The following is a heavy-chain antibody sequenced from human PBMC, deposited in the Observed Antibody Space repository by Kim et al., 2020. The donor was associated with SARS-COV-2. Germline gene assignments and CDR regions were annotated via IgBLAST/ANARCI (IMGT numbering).Heavy chain of an antibody. D-gene: IGHD4-17*01. J-gene: IGHJ6*02. CDR3: ATGLTVMDV. CDR2: GST. V-gene: IGHV4-31*02. Sequence: GSTYYNPSLKSRVTISVDTSKNQFSLKLSSVTAADTAVYYCATGLTVMDVWGQGTTVTVSS.